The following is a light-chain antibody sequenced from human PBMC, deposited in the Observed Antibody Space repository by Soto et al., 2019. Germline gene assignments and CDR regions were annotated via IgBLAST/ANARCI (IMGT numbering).Light chain of an antibody. V-gene: IGLV2-23*02. CDR3: CSFAGSGTGV. CDR2: EVN. CDR1: SGDIGTYNL. Sequence: QSVLTQPASVSGSPGQSIAISCTGTSGDIGTYNLVSWYQQHLGKAPKLMTSEVNKRPSGVSDRFSGSKSGDTASLTISGLRTEDEADYYCCSFAGSGTGVFGTGTKVTVL. J-gene: IGLJ1*01.